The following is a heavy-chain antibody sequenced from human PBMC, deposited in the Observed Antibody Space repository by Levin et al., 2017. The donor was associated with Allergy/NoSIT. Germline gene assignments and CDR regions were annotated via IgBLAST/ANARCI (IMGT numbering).Heavy chain of an antibody. CDR2: INPNSGGT. J-gene: IGHJ4*02. V-gene: IGHV1-2*02. Sequence: GESLKISCKASGYTFTGYYMHWVRQAPGQGLEWMGWINPNSGGTNYAQKFQGRVTMTRDTSISTAYMELNRLRSDDTAVYYCAREASFGYWGQGTLVTVSS. CDR3: AREASFGY. CDR1: GYTFTGYY.